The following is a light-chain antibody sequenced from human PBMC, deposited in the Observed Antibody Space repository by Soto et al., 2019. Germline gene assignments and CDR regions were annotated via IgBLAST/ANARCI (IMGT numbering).Light chain of an antibody. Sequence: QSALTQPASVSGSPGQSITISCTGSRSDVGRYNRVSWYQKHPGKAPKLIIYEDIERPSGVSNRFSGSKSGNTASLTISGLQTGDEVDYYCCSYAGGTSVVFGGGTQLTVL. J-gene: IGLJ2*01. CDR1: RSDVGRYNR. V-gene: IGLV2-23*01. CDR2: EDI. CDR3: CSYAGGTSVV.